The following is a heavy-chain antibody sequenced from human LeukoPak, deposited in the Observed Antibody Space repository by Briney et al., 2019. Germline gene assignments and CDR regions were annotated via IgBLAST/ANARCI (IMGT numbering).Heavy chain of an antibody. CDR2: ISGSGGST. CDR1: GFSFSSYA. J-gene: IGHJ4*02. CDR3: AKGKYSSGWYY. D-gene: IGHD6-19*01. Sequence: PGGSLRVSCAASGFSFSSYAMSWVRQAPGKRLEWVSAISGSGGSTYYADSVKGRFTISRDNSKNTLYLQMNSLRAEDTAVYYCAKGKYSSGWYYWGQGTLVTVSS. V-gene: IGHV3-23*01.